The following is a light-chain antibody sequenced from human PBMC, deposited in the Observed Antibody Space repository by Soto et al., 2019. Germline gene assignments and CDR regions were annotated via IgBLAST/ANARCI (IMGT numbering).Light chain of an antibody. CDR1: QTINTF. J-gene: IGKJ3*01. CDR3: QESNSMPFT. CDR2: AAS. Sequence: DILMTQSPSSLSASVGDRVTITCRASQTINTFLNWYQQKPGKAPKLLIYAASSLQSGVPSRFSGSGSGTDFTLTISSLQPEDFATYYCQESNSMPFTFGPGTKVEIK. V-gene: IGKV1-39*01.